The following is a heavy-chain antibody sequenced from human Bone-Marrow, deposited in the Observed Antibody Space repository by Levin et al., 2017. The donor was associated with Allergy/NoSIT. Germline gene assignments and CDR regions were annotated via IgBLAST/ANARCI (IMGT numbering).Heavy chain of an antibody. CDR3: ARGGVDDFWSGYYSDF. J-gene: IGHJ4*02. CDR2: ISGSGGST. Sequence: PSETLSLTCAASGFTFSSYAMSWVRQAPGKGLEWVSDISGSGGSTFYADSVKGRFTISRDNSKNMLHPQMNSLRVEDTAVYYCARGGVDDFWSGYYSDFWGQGTLVTVSS. V-gene: IGHV3-23*01. CDR1: GFTFSSYA. D-gene: IGHD3-3*01.